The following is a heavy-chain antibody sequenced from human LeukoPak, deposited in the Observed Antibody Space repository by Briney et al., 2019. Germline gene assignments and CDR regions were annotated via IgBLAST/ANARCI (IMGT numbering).Heavy chain of an antibody. CDR3: ARGWIQLWLPGELGY. V-gene: IGHV1-69*05. J-gene: IGHJ4*02. D-gene: IGHD5-18*01. Sequence: SVKVSCKASGGTFSSYAISWVRQAPGQGLEWMGGIIPIFGTANYAQKFQGRVTITTDESTSTAYMELSSLRSEDAAVYYCARGWIQLWLPGELGYWGQGTLVTVSS. CDR2: IIPIFGTA. CDR1: GGTFSSYA.